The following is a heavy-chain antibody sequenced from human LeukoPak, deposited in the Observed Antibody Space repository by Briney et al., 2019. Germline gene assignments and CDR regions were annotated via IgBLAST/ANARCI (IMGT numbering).Heavy chain of an antibody. V-gene: IGHV4-34*01. CDR3: ARGRGVVVPAAIRGANWFDP. CDR1: GGSISSYY. J-gene: IGHJ5*02. CDR2: INHSGST. D-gene: IGHD2-2*01. Sequence: SETLSLTCTVSGGSISSYYWSWIRQPPGKGLEWIGEINHSGSTNYNPSLKSRVTISVDTSKNQFSLKLSSVTAADTAVYYCARGRGVVVPAAIRGANWFDPWGQGTLVTVSS.